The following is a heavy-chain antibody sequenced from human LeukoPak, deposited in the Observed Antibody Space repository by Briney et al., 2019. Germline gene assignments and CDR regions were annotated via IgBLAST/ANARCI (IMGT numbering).Heavy chain of an antibody. D-gene: IGHD2-8*01. CDR1: GFTFSDYR. V-gene: IGHV3-21*06. Sequence: PGGSLGLSCAASGFTFSDYRMNWVRQAPGKGLEWLSSISSSSNFIKYAASVRGRFTISRDDAKSSVYLQMNSLRVEDSAMYYCARDLQTVSPGNYWGQGTLVTVSS. CDR3: ARDLQTVSPGNY. J-gene: IGHJ1*01. CDR2: ISSSSNFI.